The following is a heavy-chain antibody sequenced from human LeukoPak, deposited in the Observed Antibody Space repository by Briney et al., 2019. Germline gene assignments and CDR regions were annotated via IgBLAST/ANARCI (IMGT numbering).Heavy chain of an antibody. D-gene: IGHD2-15*01. CDR3: ASDGCSGGSCYPNYGMDV. CDR2: IYTSGST. J-gene: IGHJ6*02. V-gene: IGHV4-4*07. Sequence: SETLSLTCTVSGGSISSYYWSWIRQPAGKGLEWIGRIYTSGSTNYNPSLKSRVTMSVDTSKNQFSLKLSSVTAADTAVYYCASDGCSGGSCYPNYGMDVWGQGTTVTVSS. CDR1: GGSISSYY.